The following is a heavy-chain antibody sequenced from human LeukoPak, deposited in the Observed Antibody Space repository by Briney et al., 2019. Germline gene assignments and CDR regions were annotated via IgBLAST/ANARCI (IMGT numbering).Heavy chain of an antibody. J-gene: IGHJ4*02. V-gene: IGHV3-23*01. CDR2: ISGSDTNT. CDR3: AKGGGWLYYFDY. CDR1: GFIFSSYP. D-gene: IGHD3-22*01. Sequence: GGSLRLSCAASGFIFSSYPLNWVRQAPGKGLEWVSGISGSDTNTYYADSVKGRFTISRDNSKNTLYLQVNSLRAEDTAIYYCAKGGGWLYYFDYWGQGTLVTVSS.